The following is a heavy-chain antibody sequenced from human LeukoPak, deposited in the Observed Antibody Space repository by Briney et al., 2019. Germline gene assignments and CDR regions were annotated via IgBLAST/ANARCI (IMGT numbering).Heavy chain of an antibody. Sequence: GESLKISCKGSGYSSTSYWIGWVRQMPGKGLEWMGIIYPGDSDTRYSPSFQGQVTISADKSISAAYLQWSSLKASDTAMYYCARLPDFWSGHDNNWFDPWGQGTLVTVSS. V-gene: IGHV5-51*01. CDR1: GYSSTSYW. D-gene: IGHD3-3*01. CDR2: IYPGDSDT. CDR3: ARLPDFWSGHDNNWFDP. J-gene: IGHJ5*02.